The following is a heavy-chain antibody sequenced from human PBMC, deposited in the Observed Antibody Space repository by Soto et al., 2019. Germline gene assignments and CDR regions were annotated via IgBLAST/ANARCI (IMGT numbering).Heavy chain of an antibody. V-gene: IGHV4-61*01. Sequence: SETLSLTCTVSGGSVTSTSYYWSWIRQPPGKGLEWIGYMHYSGSTNYNPSLKSRVTISVDTSKNQFPLKLSSVTAADTAVYYCARAWEHLGFDYWGQGTLVTVSS. CDR3: ARAWEHLGFDY. CDR2: MHYSGST. CDR1: GGSVTSTSYY. J-gene: IGHJ4*02. D-gene: IGHD1-26*01.